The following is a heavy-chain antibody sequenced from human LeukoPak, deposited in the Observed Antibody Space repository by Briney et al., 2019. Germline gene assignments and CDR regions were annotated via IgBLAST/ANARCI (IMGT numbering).Heavy chain of an antibody. Sequence: SETLSLTCTVSGGSISSSSYYWGWIRQPPGKGLEWIGSIYYSGSTYYNPSLKSRVTISVDTSKNQFSLKLSSVTAADTAVYYCARDHGVYAFDIWGQGTMVTVPS. CDR3: ARDHGVYAFDI. D-gene: IGHD2-8*01. CDR1: GGSISSSSYY. V-gene: IGHV4-39*02. CDR2: IYYSGST. J-gene: IGHJ3*02.